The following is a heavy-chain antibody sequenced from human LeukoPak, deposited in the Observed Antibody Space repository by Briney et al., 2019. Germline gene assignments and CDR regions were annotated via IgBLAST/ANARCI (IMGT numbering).Heavy chain of an antibody. D-gene: IGHD6-19*01. J-gene: IGHJ4*02. CDR3: ARDPRIPYSSGYFDY. CDR1: GGSISSSNW. Sequence: SGTLSLTCAVSGGSISSSNWWSWVRQPPGKGLEWIGEIYHSGSTNYNPSLKSRVTISVDKSKNQFSLKLSSVTAADTAVYYCARDPRIPYSSGYFDYWGQGTLVTVSS. CDR2: IYHSGST. V-gene: IGHV4-4*02.